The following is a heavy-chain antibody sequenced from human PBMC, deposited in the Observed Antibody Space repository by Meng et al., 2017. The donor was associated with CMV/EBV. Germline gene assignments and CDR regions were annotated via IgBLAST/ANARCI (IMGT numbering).Heavy chain of an antibody. D-gene: IGHD2-2*02. CDR2: IYSGGST. Sequence: GESLKISCAASGFTVSSNYMSWVRQAPGKGLEWVSVIYSGGSTYYADSVKGRFTISRDNSKNTLYLQMNSLRVEDTAVYYCARVVDCSSTSCYKGLDYWGQGTLVTVSS. V-gene: IGHV3-53*01. CDR3: ARVVDCSSTSCYKGLDY. CDR1: GFTVSSNY. J-gene: IGHJ4*02.